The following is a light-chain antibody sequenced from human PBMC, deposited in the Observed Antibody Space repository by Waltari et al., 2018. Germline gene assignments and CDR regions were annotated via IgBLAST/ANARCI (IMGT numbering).Light chain of an antibody. CDR2: GNS. Sequence: QSVLTQPPSVSGAPGQRVTISCTGSSSNIGAGYDVHWYQQLPGTAPKLLIYGNSNRPSGFPDRFSGSKSGTSASLAITGLQAEDEADYYCQSYDSSLSALVFGGGTKLTVL. CDR3: QSYDSSLSALV. J-gene: IGLJ3*02. CDR1: SSNIGAGYD. V-gene: IGLV1-40*01.